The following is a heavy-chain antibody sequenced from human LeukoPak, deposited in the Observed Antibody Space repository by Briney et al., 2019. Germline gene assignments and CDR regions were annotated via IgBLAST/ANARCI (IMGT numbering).Heavy chain of an antibody. CDR3: ARSVATAAAGWYYYYYMDV. CDR1: VDSFSGYY. CDR2: IYTSGST. J-gene: IGHJ6*03. D-gene: IGHD6-13*01. Sequence: SETLSLTCAVYVDSFSGYYWSWIRQPAGKGLEWIGRIYTSGSTNYNPSLKSRVTISVDTSKNQFSLKLSSVTAADTAVYYCARSVATAAAGWYYYYYMDVWGKGTTVTISS. V-gene: IGHV4-59*10.